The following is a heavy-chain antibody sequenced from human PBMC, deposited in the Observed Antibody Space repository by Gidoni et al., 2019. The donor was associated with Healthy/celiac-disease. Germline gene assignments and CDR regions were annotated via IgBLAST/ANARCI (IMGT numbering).Heavy chain of an antibody. D-gene: IGHD3-10*01. J-gene: IGHJ5*02. CDR1: GGTFSSYA. Sequence: QVQLVQSGAEVKKPGSSVKVSCKASGGTFSSYAISWVRQAPGQGLEWMGGIIPIFGTANYAQKFQGRVTITADESTSTAYMELSSLRSEDTAVYYCARDGLNYYGSGSSLYNWFDPWGQGTLVTVSS. V-gene: IGHV1-69*01. CDR3: ARDGLNYYGSGSSLYNWFDP. CDR2: IIPIFGTA.